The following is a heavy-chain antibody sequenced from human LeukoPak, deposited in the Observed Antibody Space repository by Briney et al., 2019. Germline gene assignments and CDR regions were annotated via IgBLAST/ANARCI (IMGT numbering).Heavy chain of an antibody. D-gene: IGHD6-25*01. CDR3: ARELAGYSSDGGGFDY. CDR2: INPNSGGT. V-gene: IGHV1-2*02. CDR1: GYTFTGYY. J-gene: IGHJ4*02. Sequence: ASVKVSCKASGYTFTGYYMHWVRQAPGQGLEWMGWINPNSGGTNYAQKFQGRVTMTRDTFISTAYMELSRLRSDDTAVYYCARELAGYSSDGGGFDYWGQGTLVTVSS.